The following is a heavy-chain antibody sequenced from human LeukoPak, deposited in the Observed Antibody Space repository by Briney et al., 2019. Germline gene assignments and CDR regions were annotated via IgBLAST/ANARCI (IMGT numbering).Heavy chain of an antibody. CDR3: AKVRCSGGSCSYFDY. CDR2: ISGSGGST. Sequence: GGSLRLSCAASGFTFSSYAMSWVRQAPGKGLEWFSTISGSGGSTYYADSVKGRFTISRDNSKNTLYLQMNSLRAEDTAVYYCAKVRCSGGSCSYFDYWGQGTLVTVSS. CDR1: GFTFSSYA. J-gene: IGHJ4*02. D-gene: IGHD2-15*01. V-gene: IGHV3-23*01.